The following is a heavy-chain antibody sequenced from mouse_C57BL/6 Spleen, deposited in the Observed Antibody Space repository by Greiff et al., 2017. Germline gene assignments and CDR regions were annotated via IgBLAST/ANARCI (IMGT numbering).Heavy chain of an antibody. Sequence: EVQLVESGGGLVKPGGSLKLSCAASGFTFSSYAMSWVRQTPEKRLEWVATISDGGSYTYYPDNVKGRFTISRDNAKNNLYLQMSHLKSEDTAMYYCARDGGGSDYWGQGTTLTVSS. CDR3: ARDGGGSDY. D-gene: IGHD3-1*01. J-gene: IGHJ2*01. V-gene: IGHV5-4*01. CDR1: GFTFSSYA. CDR2: ISDGGSYT.